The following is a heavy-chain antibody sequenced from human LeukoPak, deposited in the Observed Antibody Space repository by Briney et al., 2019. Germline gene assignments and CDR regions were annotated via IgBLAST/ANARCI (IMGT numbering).Heavy chain of an antibody. V-gene: IGHV1-24*01. CDR1: GYTLTELS. Sequence: ASVTVSCTVSGYTLTELSMHWVRQAPGKGIEWMGGFDPEDGETIYAQKFQGRVTMTEDTSTDTAYMELSSLRSEDTAVYYCATLPLSPYCGGDCYSDYWGQGSLVTVSS. J-gene: IGHJ4*02. D-gene: IGHD2-21*02. CDR2: FDPEDGET. CDR3: ATLPLSPYCGGDCYSDY.